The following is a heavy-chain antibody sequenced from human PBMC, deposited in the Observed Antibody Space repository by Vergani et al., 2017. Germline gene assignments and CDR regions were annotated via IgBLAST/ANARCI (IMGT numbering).Heavy chain of an antibody. V-gene: IGHV4-39*07. Sequence: QLQLQESGPGLVKPSETLSLTCTVSGGSISSSSYYWGWIRQPRGEGLEWIGSIYYSGSTNYNPSLKSRVTISVDTSKNQFSLKLSSVTAADTAVYYCARGPSIAARYSWFDPWGQGTLVTVSS. CDR1: GGSISSSSYY. CDR2: IYYSGST. J-gene: IGHJ5*02. D-gene: IGHD6-6*01. CDR3: ARGPSIAARYSWFDP.